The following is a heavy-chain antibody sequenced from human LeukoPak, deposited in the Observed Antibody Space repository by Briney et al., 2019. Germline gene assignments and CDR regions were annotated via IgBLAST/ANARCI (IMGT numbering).Heavy chain of an antibody. V-gene: IGHV3-66*01. Sequence: GGSLRLSRAASGFSVSSNYMSGVRQAPGEGLEWVSVINSGGSTYYADSAKHRFTTSRAESKNTLHRQINSLRAEDTAVYYRARDKYDSSGYHDACDIWGQGTMVPVSS. D-gene: IGHD3-22*01. CDR1: GFSVSSNY. J-gene: IGHJ3*02. CDR2: INSGGST. CDR3: ARDKYDSSGYHDACDI.